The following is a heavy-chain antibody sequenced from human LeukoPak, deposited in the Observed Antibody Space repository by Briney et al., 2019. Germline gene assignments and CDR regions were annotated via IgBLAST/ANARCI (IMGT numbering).Heavy chain of an antibody. CDR3: AGEVGRWELLHFDY. Sequence: GGSLRLSCAASGFTFSSYSMNWVRQAPGKALEWVSYIRSSSSTIYYADSVKGRFTISRDNAKNSLYLQMNSLRAEDTAVYYCAGEVGRWELLHFDYWGQGSLVTVSS. CDR2: IRSSSSTI. J-gene: IGHJ4*02. V-gene: IGHV3-48*01. D-gene: IGHD1-26*01. CDR1: GFTFSSYS.